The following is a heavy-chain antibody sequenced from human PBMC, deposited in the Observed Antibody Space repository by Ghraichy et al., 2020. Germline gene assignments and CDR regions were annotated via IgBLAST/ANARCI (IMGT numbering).Heavy chain of an antibody. V-gene: IGHV3-33*08. J-gene: IGHJ4*02. CDR2: TWPDGSSK. Sequence: GGSLRLSCAASGFTFSSHGMYWVRQAPGKGLEWVAVTWPDGSSKYYAESVKGRFTIARDNSKNTLSLQMNNLRAEDTAVYFCGRVAMGSTWYIDYWGQGTLVTVSS. CDR1: GFTFSSHG. D-gene: IGHD1-26*01. CDR3: GRVAMGSTWYIDY.